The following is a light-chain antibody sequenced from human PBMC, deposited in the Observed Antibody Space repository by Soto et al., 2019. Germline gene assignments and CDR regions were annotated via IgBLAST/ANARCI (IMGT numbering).Light chain of an antibody. V-gene: IGKV3-20*01. CDR3: QQQGRSWIT. Sequence: DIVLTQSPGTLSLSPGERATLSCRASQSVTSNYLAWYQQKPGQAPRLLIYGASSRATGIPDRFSGSGSGTDFTLTISRLEPEDFAVYYCQQQGRSWITFGQVTRLEI. CDR1: QSVTSNY. J-gene: IGKJ5*01. CDR2: GAS.